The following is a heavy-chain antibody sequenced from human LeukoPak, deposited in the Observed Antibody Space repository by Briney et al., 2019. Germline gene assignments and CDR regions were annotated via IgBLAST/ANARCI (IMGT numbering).Heavy chain of an antibody. V-gene: IGHV4-59*01. J-gene: IGHJ6*02. D-gene: IGHD1-26*01. CDR2: IYYSGST. CDR1: GGSISSYY. Sequence: SENLSLTCTVSGGSISSYYWSWIRQPPGKGLEWIGYIYYSGSTNYNPSLKSRVTISVDTSKNQFSLRLSSVTAADTAVYYCARDPGSYGMDVWGQGTTVTLSS. CDR3: ARDPGSYGMDV.